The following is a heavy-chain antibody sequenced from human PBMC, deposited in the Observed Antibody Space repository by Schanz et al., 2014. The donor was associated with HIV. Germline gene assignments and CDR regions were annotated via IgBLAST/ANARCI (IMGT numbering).Heavy chain of an antibody. V-gene: IGHV1-2*02. CDR1: GGTFSIYA. D-gene: IGHD2-15*01. CDR3: ARGRSGYCSGGTCYSGDY. J-gene: IGHJ4*02. Sequence: QVQLVQSGAEVKKPGSSVKVSCKASGGTFSIYAISWVRQAPGQGLEWMGGINPNSGGTNYAQKFQGRVTMTRDTSISTAYMELSRLRSDDTAVYYCARGRSGYCSGGTCYSGDYWGQGTLVTVSS. CDR2: INPNSGGT.